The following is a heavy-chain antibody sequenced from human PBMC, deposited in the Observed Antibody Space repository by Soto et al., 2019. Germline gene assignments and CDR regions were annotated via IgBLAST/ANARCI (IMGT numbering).Heavy chain of an antibody. CDR1: GYTFTSYG. CDR2: ISAYNGNT. V-gene: IGHV1-18*01. D-gene: IGHD6-19*01. J-gene: IGHJ6*02. Sequence: QVQLVQSGAEVKKPGASVKVSCKASGYTFTSYGISWVRQAPGQGLEWMGWISAYNGNTNYAQKLQGRVTMTTDPSTSTAYMELRSLRSDDTAVYYCARVRVAGTFSDYYYGMDVWGQGNTVTVSS. CDR3: ARVRVAGTFSDYYYGMDV.